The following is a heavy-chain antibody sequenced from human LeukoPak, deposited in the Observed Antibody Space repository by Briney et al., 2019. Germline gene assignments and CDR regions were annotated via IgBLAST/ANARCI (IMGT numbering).Heavy chain of an antibody. CDR3: AKDHRGLNLDFDY. D-gene: IGHD3-10*01. Sequence: GRSLTLSCAASGFTFSSYGMQRVRQAPGQGLEGVAVISYDGSNKYYADSVKGRFTISRDNSKNTLYLQMNSLRAEDTAAYYCAKDHRGLNLDFDYWGQGTLVTVSS. V-gene: IGHV3-30*18. CDR2: ISYDGSNK. CDR1: GFTFSSYG. J-gene: IGHJ4*02.